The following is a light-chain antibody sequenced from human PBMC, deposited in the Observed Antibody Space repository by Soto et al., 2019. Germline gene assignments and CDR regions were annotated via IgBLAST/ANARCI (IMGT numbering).Light chain of an antibody. CDR1: QSVSTS. CDR2: GAS. J-gene: IGKJ1*01. V-gene: IGKV3-20*01. CDR3: QQYGSSGT. Sequence: EIVMTQSPATLSLSPGDRACLSCRASQSVSTSLTWYQQKPGQAPRLLISGASGRATGTPDRFSGSGSGTDFTLTISRLEPEDFAVYYCQQYGSSGTFGQGTKVDIK.